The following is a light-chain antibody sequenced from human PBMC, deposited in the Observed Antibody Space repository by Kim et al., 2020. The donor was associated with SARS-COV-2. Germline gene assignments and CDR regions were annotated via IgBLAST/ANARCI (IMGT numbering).Light chain of an antibody. J-gene: IGLJ3*02. CDR1: SSHDGGYYY. CDR3: SSYTSSITPYV. CDR2: DVS. V-gene: IGLV2-14*03. Sequence: QSLTISFSATSSHDGGYYYDSWCQQQPGKDPKLMIYDVSNRPSWVSTRFSCANSGNTASLIISGLQAEDEADYYCSSYTSSITPYVFGGGTKLTVL.